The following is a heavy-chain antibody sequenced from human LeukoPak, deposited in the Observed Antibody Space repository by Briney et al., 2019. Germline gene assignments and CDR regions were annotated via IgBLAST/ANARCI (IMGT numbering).Heavy chain of an antibody. CDR1: GFTFRSYS. V-gene: IGHV3-48*02. CDR2: ISSSSSTI. J-gene: IGHJ6*02. CDR3: ARADYGSGSSYGKDV. Sequence: GGSLRLSCAASGFTFRSYSMNWVRQAPGKGLEWVSYISSSSSTIYYADSVKGRFTISRDNAKNSLYLQMNSLRDEDTAVYYCARADYGSGSSYGKDVWGQGTTVTVSS. D-gene: IGHD3-10*01.